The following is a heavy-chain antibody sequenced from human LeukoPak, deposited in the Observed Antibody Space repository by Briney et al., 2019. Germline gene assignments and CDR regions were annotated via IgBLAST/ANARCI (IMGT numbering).Heavy chain of an antibody. J-gene: IGHJ4*02. CDR2: IIPIFGTA. V-gene: IGHV1-69*13. Sequence: ASVKVSCKASGGTFSSYAISWVRQAPGQGLEWMGGIIPIFGTANYAQKFQGRVTITADESTSTAYMELSSLGSEDTAVYYCARDRTIFGVVIVYYWGQGTLVTVSS. CDR3: ARDRTIFGVVIVYY. D-gene: IGHD3-3*01. CDR1: GGTFSSYA.